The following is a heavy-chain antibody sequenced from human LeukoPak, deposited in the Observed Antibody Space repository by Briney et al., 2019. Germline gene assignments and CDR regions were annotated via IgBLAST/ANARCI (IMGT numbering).Heavy chain of an antibody. CDR1: GHTFTSYY. CDR3: ARDLYYYDSSDYIYFDY. CDR2: INPSGGST. Sequence: ASVKVSCKASGHTFTSYYMHWVRQAPGQGLEWMGIINPSGGSTSYAQKLQGRVTMTTDTSTSTAYMELRSLRSDDTAVYYCARDLYYYDSSDYIYFDYWGQGTLVTVSS. J-gene: IGHJ4*02. V-gene: IGHV1-46*01. D-gene: IGHD3-22*01.